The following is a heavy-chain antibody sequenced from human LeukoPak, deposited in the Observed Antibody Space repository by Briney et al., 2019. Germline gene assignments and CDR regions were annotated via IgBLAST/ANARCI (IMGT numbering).Heavy chain of an antibody. CDR3: ARVAMVRGVITRAPLDC. V-gene: IGHV3-23*01. CDR2: IGGSGDGT. CDR1: GFTFDSYA. D-gene: IGHD3-10*01. Sequence: PGGSLRLSCAASGFTFDSYAMSWVRQGPGKGPQWVSLIGGSGDGTFYSDSVKGRFTISRDNSKNTLYLQMSSLRAEDTAIYYCARVAMVRGVITRAPLDCWGQGALVTVSS. J-gene: IGHJ4*02.